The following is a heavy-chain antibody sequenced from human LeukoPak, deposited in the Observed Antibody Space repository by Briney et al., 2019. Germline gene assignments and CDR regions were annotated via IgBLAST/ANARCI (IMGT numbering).Heavy chain of an antibody. CDR2: ISGSGGST. CDR1: GFTFSSYA. Sequence: PGGSLRLSCAASGFTFSSYAMSWVRPAPGKGLEWVSAISGSGGSTYYADSVKGRFTISRDNSKNTLYLQMNSLRAEDTAVYYCAKDRYYYDSSGYYNWFDPWGQGTLVTVSS. CDR3: AKDRYYYDSSGYYNWFDP. J-gene: IGHJ5*02. V-gene: IGHV3-23*01. D-gene: IGHD3-22*01.